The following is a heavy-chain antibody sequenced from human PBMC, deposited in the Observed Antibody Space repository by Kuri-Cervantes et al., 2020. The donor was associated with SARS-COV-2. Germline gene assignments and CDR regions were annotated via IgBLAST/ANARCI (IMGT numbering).Heavy chain of an antibody. Sequence: GGSLRLSCKGSGYSFTSYWIGWVRQMPGKGLEWRGIIYPGDSDTRYSPSFQGQVAISADRSISTAYLQWSSLMASDTAMYYCARSTWGSYFDFWGQGTLVTVSS. V-gene: IGHV5-51*01. J-gene: IGHJ4*02. CDR1: GYSFTSYW. D-gene: IGHD3-16*01. CDR2: IYPGDSDT. CDR3: ARSTWGSYFDF.